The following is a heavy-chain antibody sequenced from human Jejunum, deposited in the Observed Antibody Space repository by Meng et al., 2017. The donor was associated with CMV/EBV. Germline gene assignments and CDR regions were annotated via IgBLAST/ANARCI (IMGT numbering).Heavy chain of an antibody. V-gene: IGHV3-48*03. CDR1: GFNVSSYE. D-gene: IGHD6-19*01. Sequence: GFNVSSYEMNWVRQAPGKGLEWVSHRSSSHSATDYLDSVKGRFTISRDNAKNSLYLQTNSLSAEDTAVYFCARASGWPPNYYGMDVWGQGTTVTVSS. J-gene: IGHJ6*02. CDR2: RSSSHSAT. CDR3: ARASGWPPNYYGMDV.